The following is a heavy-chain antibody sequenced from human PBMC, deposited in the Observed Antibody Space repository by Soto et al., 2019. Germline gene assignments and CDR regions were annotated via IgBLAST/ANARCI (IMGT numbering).Heavy chain of an antibody. CDR1: ESTVSRDW. CDR3: SGGVGDDF. V-gene: IGHV3-7*04. D-gene: IGHD1-26*01. J-gene: IGHJ4*02. CDR2: INQDGSEK. Sequence: EVHLVESGGGLVQTGGSLRLSCAIFESTVSRDWMNWVRQAPGKGREWVAHINQDGSEKYYVDSVKGRFTISRDKDKKSLYLQMHSLGPAATAMYSSSGGVGDDFWGQGTLVTVSS.